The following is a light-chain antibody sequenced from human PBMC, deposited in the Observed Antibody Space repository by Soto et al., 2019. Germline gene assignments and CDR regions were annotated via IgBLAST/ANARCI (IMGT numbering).Light chain of an antibody. Sequence: QSALTQPASVSGSPGQSITISCTGTSSDVGSYNLVSWYQQHPGKAPKLMIYGVNKRPSGVSNRFSGSKSGNTASLTISGLQAEDEADYYCCSYAGISTFYVFGTATKLPVL. CDR1: SSDVGSYNL. J-gene: IGLJ1*01. CDR2: GVN. CDR3: CSYAGISTFYV. V-gene: IGLV2-23*02.